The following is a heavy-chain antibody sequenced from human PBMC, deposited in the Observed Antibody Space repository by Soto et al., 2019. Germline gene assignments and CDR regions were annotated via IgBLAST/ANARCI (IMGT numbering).Heavy chain of an antibody. Sequence: VSPNSYTKKCIRRPPARGREWLGRTYYRSRWYNDYAVSVKSRITINPDTSKNQFSLQLNSVTPEDTAVYYCARGPPPYSSGPRDCWGQGTLVTVSS. J-gene: IGHJ4*02. D-gene: IGHD6-19*01. CDR1: VSPNSYT. CDR2: TYYRSRWYN. CDR3: ARGPPPYSSGPRDC. V-gene: IGHV6-1*01.